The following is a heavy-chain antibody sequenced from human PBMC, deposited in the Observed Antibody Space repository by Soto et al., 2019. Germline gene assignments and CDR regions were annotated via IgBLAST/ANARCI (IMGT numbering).Heavy chain of an antibody. CDR2: FDAENDET. CDR3: TIAAYCSGATCYSGYNCFHP. V-gene: IGHV1-24*01. J-gene: IGHJ5*02. D-gene: IGHD2-15*01. Sequence: GASVKVSCKVSGYTLSEVAIHWVRQTPGEGLEWIGGFDAENDETSYAQNFQGRVTLTEDTSTDTAYLELSGLRSEDTAIYYCTIAAYCSGATCYSGYNCFHPWGQGSLVTVSS. CDR1: GYTLSEVA.